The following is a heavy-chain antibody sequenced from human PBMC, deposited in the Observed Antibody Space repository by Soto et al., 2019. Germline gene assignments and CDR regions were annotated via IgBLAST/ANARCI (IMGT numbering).Heavy chain of an antibody. Sequence: PGGSLRLSCAASGFTFSSYAMHWVRQAPGKGLEWVAVISYDGSNKYYADSVKGRFTISRDNSKNTLYLQMNSLRAGDTAVYYCARDRYAGVAFDIWGQGTMVTVSS. J-gene: IGHJ3*02. V-gene: IGHV3-30-3*01. CDR1: GFTFSSYA. CDR2: ISYDGSNK. CDR3: ARDRYAGVAFDI. D-gene: IGHD3-16*01.